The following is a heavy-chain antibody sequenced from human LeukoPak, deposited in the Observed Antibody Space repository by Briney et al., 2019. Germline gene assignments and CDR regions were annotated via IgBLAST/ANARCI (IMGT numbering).Heavy chain of an antibody. J-gene: IGHJ4*02. CDR1: GGSFSGYY. D-gene: IGHD3-22*01. CDR3: ARGKVPATDYYDSSGYYRKYYFDY. Sequence: SETLSLTCAVYGGSFSGYYWSWIRQPPGKGLEWIGEINHSGSTNYNPSLKSRVTISVDTSKNRFSLKLSSVTAADTAVYYCARGKVPATDYYDSSGYYRKYYFDYWGQGTLVTVSS. V-gene: IGHV4-34*01. CDR2: INHSGST.